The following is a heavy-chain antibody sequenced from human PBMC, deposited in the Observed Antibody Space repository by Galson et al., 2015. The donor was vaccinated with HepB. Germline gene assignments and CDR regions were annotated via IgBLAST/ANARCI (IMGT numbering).Heavy chain of an antibody. J-gene: IGHJ6*02. V-gene: IGHV3-23*01. D-gene: IGHD2-2*01. Sequence: SLRLSCAASGFTFSSYAMSWVRQAPGKGLEWVSAISGSGGSTYYADSVKGRFTISRDNAKNSLYLQMNSLRAEDAAVYYCAKDLGRKGGKNIVVVPAATRIYYYGMDVWGQGTTVTVSS. CDR2: ISGSGGST. CDR3: AKDLGRKGGKNIVVVPAATRIYYYGMDV. CDR1: GFTFSSYA.